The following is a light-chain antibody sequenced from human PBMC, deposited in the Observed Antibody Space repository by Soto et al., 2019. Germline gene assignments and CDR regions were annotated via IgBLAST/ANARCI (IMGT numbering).Light chain of an antibody. Sequence: EIVMTQSTATLSVSPGERATLSCRASQSVGRNLAWYQQKPGQAPRLLIYGASTRATCIPARFSGSGSGTEFTLTISSRQSEDFAIYSCQQYNQWPPLTFGGGTKVEIK. CDR2: GAS. J-gene: IGKJ4*01. V-gene: IGKV3-15*01. CDR1: QSVGRN. CDR3: QQYNQWPPLT.